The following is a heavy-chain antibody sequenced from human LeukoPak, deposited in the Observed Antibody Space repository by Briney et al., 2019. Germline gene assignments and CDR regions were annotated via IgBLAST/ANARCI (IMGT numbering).Heavy chain of an antibody. CDR2: IKQDGSEK. J-gene: IGHJ3*02. CDR1: GFTISSYW. Sequence: PGGSLRLSCVASGFTISSYWTHWVRQAPGKGLEWVANIKQDGSEKYYVDSVKGRFTISRDNAKNSLYLQMNSLRAEDTAVYYCARVGTGYCSSTSCLANDAFDIWGQGTMVIVSS. CDR3: ARVGTGYCSSTSCLANDAFDI. V-gene: IGHV3-7*01. D-gene: IGHD2-2*03.